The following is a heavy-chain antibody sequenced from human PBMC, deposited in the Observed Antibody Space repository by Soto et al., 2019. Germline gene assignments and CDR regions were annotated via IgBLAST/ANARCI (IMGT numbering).Heavy chain of an antibody. CDR3: ARDPRYCNGGECHPSLGWFDP. J-gene: IGHJ5*02. CDR1: GFTFSAYW. V-gene: IGHV3-74*01. CDR2: INGDGSST. D-gene: IGHD2-8*02. Sequence: EVQLVESGGGLVQPGGSLRLSCAASGFTFSAYWMHWVRQAPGKGLVWVSRINGDGSSTNYADSVKGRFTISRNNAENTVSLQMSCLRTEDTAVYYCARDPRYCNGGECHPSLGWFDPWGQGTLVTVSS.